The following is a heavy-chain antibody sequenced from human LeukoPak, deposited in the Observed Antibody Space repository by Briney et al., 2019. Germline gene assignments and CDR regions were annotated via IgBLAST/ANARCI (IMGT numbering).Heavy chain of an antibody. CDR2: ISGSGGST. D-gene: IGHD3-22*01. CDR3: ATPYYYDSSGYSPLDY. Sequence: GGSLRLSCAASGFTFSSYAMSWVRQAPGKGLEWVSAISGSGGSTYYADSVKGRFTISRDNSKNTLYLQMNSLRAEDTAVYYCATPYYYDSSGYSPLDYWGQGTLVTVSS. V-gene: IGHV3-23*01. J-gene: IGHJ4*02. CDR1: GFTFSSYA.